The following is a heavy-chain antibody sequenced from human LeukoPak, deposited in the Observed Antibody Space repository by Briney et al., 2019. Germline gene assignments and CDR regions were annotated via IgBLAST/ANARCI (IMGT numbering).Heavy chain of an antibody. V-gene: IGHV3-7*01. CDR2: IKQDGSAK. CDR3: ARDLVGGDY. CDR1: GFTLSSYA. Sequence: GGSLRLSCEAFGFTLSSYAMSWVRQAPGKGLEWVANIKQDGSAKYYVNSVKGRFTISRDNAKNSLYLQMNSLRAEDTAVYYCARDLVGGDYWGQGTLVTVSS. J-gene: IGHJ4*02. D-gene: IGHD2-15*01.